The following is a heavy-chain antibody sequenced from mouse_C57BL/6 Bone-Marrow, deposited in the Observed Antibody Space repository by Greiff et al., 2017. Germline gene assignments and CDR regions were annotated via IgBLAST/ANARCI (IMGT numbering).Heavy chain of an antibody. J-gene: IGHJ2*01. CDR1: CYTFTSYW. Sequence: VQLQQPGAELVQPGASVKLSCKASCYTFTSYWMQWVKQRPGQGLEWIGEIDPSDSYTTYNQKFKGKATLTVDTSSSTAYMQLSSLTSEDSAVYYCARVYDGYYLSWYFDYRGQGNTLTVSS. V-gene: IGHV1-50*01. CDR2: IDPSDSYT. D-gene: IGHD2-3*01. CDR3: ARVYDGYYLSWYFDY.